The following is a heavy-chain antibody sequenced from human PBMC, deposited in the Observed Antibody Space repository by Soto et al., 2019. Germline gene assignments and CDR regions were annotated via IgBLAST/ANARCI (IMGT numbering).Heavy chain of an antibody. Sequence: ASVKVSCKASGYTFTSYGISWVRQAPGQGLEWMGWISAYNGNTNYAQKLQGRVTMTTDTSTSTAYMELRSLRSEDTAVYYCARDGIAVAGQYNWFDPWGQGTLVTVSS. CDR3: ARDGIAVAGQYNWFDP. CDR2: ISAYNGNT. D-gene: IGHD6-19*01. CDR1: GYTFTSYG. V-gene: IGHV1-18*01. J-gene: IGHJ5*02.